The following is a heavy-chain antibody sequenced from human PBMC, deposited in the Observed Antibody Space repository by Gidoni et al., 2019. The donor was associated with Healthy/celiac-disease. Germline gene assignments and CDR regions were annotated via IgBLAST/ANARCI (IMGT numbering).Heavy chain of an antibody. CDR2: ISAYKGNT. CDR1: GYTFTTYG. D-gene: IGHD6-13*01. V-gene: IGHV1-18*01. CDR3: ARDGSSWRTYAYFDY. J-gene: IGHJ4*02. Sequence: QVHLVQSGAEVKKPGASGKVTCQASGYTFTTYGISWVRQAPGQGLELMGWISAYKGNTNDAQKLQGRVTMTTDTSTSTAYMELRSLRSDDTAVYYCARDGSSWRTYAYFDYWGQGTLVTVSS.